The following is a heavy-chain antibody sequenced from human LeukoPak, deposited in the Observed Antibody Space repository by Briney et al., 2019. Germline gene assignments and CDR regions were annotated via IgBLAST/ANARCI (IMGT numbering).Heavy chain of an antibody. CDR1: EFTFIRYS. D-gene: IGHD6-25*01. J-gene: IGHJ6*03. V-gene: IGHV3-21*01. Sequence: GGSLRLSCAASEFTFIRYSMNWLRQARGKGLEWVSFISSGSTYTYYADSVRGRFTVSRDNAKNSLYLQMNSLRDEETARYYCATGRNTTTSGLGMDVWGKGTTVTVSS. CDR2: ISSGSTYT. CDR3: ATGRNTTTSGLGMDV.